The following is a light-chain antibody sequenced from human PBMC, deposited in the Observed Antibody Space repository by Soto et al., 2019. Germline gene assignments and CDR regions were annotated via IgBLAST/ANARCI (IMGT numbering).Light chain of an antibody. J-gene: IGLJ1*01. Sequence: QSALTQPASVSGSPGQSITISCTGTSSDVGGYNHVSWYQQHPGKAPKLMIHGVSNRPSGVSDRFSGSKSGNTASLTISGLQAEDEADYYCSSYTSTRTLVFGTGTKLTV. CDR3: SSYTSTRTLV. CDR2: GVS. V-gene: IGLV2-14*01. CDR1: SSDVGGYNH.